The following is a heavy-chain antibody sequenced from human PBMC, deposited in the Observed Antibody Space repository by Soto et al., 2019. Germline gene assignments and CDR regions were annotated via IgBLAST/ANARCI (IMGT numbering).Heavy chain of an antibody. Sequence: QVQLQESGPGLVKPSETLSLTCTVSGGSISSYYWSWIRQPPGKGLEWIGYIYYSGSTNYNPSLKSRVTISVDTSKNQFSLKLSSVTAADTAVYYCARRWGYYYYYMDVWGKGTTVTVSS. J-gene: IGHJ6*03. D-gene: IGHD1-26*01. V-gene: IGHV4-59*01. CDR1: GGSISSYY. CDR3: ARRWGYYYYYMDV. CDR2: IYYSGST.